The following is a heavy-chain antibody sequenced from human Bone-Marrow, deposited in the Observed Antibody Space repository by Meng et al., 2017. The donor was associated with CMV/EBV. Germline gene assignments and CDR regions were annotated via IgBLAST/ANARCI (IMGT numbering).Heavy chain of an antibody. V-gene: IGHV1-69*05. CDR2: IIPIFGTA. D-gene: IGHD6-6*01. J-gene: IGHJ4*02. Sequence: SVMVSCKASGYTFTGYYMHWVRQAPGQGLEWMGGIIPIFGTANYAQKFQGRVTITTDESTSTAYMELSSLRSEDTAVYYCARGGARYSSSSDYWGQGNLVTVDS. CDR3: ARGGARYSSSSDY. CDR1: GYTFTGYY.